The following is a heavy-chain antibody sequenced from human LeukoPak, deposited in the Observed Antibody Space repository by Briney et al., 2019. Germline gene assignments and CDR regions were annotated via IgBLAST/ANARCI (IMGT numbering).Heavy chain of an antibody. D-gene: IGHD2-2*01. J-gene: IGHJ4*02. CDR3: ASTGVVPAAPYYFDY. CDR2: INPNSGGT. Sequence: ASVEVSCKASGYTFTGYYMYWVRQAPGQGLEWMGWINPNSGGTNYAQKFQGRVTMTRDTSISTAYMELSRLRSDDTAVYYCASTGVVPAAPYYFDYWGQGTLVTVSS. V-gene: IGHV1-2*02. CDR1: GYTFTGYY.